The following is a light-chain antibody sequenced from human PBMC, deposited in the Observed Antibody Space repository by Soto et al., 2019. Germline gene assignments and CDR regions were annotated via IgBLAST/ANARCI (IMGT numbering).Light chain of an antibody. CDR2: FGS. CDR1: QSILQSNGYNY. CDR3: MQSQQSPPT. Sequence: DIVMTQSPLSLPVTPGEPASISCSSSQSILQSNGYNYLDWYLQKPGQSPQLLIYFGSYRASGVPDRFSGSGAGTGFILKIRRVESEDGGVYCCMQSQQSPPTFGQGTKVEI. J-gene: IGKJ1*01. V-gene: IGKV2-28*01.